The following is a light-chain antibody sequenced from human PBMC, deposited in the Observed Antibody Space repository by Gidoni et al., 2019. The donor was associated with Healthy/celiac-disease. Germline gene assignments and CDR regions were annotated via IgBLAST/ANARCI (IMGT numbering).Light chain of an antibody. CDR3: AAWDDSLSGYYV. CDR2: RNN. CDR1: SSNIGSNY. V-gene: IGLV1-47*01. Sequence: SVLTPPPSASGPPGQRVSISCSGCSSNIGSNYVNWYQQLPGTAPKLRIYRNNQRPSGVPDRFSGSKSGTSASLAISGLRSEDEADYYCAAWDDSLSGYYVFGTGTKVTVL. J-gene: IGLJ1*01.